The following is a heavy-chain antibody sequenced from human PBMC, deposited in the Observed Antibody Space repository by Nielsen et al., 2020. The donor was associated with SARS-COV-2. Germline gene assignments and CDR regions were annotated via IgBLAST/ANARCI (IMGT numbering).Heavy chain of an antibody. J-gene: IGHJ6*02. CDR1: GGSISSSSYY. CDR2: IYYSGST. V-gene: IGHV4-39*07. Sequence: SETLSLTCTVSGGSISSSSYYWGWIRQPPGKGLEWIGSIYYSGSTYYNPSLKSRVTISVDTSKNQFSLKLSSVTAADTAVYYCARGWGGTNGGSLYYYYYGMDVWGQGTTVTVSS. CDR3: ARGWGGTNGGSLYYYYYGMDV. D-gene: IGHD2-15*01.